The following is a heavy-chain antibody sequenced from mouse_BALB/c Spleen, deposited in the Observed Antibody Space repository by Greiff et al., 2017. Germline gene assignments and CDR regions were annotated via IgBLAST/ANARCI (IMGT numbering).Heavy chain of an antibody. CDR3: ARSYGSSYVGTY. CDR1: GFTFSSYG. V-gene: IGHV5-6-3*01. CDR2: INSNGGST. Sequence: DVKLQESGGGLVQPGGSLKLSCAASGFTFSSYGMSWVRQTPDKRLELVATINSNGGSTYYPDSVKGRFTISRDNAKNTLYLQMSSLKSEDTAMYYCARSYGSSYVGTYWGQGTTLTVSS. D-gene: IGHD1-1*01. J-gene: IGHJ2*01.